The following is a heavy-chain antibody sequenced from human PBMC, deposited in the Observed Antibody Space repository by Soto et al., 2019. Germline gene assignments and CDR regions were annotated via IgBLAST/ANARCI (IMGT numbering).Heavy chain of an antibody. J-gene: IGHJ4*02. CDR3: ATLRSAAHFDY. Sequence: GGSLRLSYAASGFIFSRFWMSWVRQAPGKGLEWVSNIKEDGSETYYVDSVKGRFTISRDNSKSTLYLHMTSLTAEDTALYYCATLRSAAHFDYWGQGTLVTVSS. CDR2: IKEDGSET. V-gene: IGHV3-7*03. CDR1: GFIFSRFW. D-gene: IGHD6-13*01.